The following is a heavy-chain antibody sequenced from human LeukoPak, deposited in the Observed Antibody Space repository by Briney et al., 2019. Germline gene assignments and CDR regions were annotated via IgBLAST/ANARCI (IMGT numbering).Heavy chain of an antibody. D-gene: IGHD2-2*01. Sequence: GGSLRLSCAASGFTFSSYSMNWVRQAPGKGLEWVSSISSSSSYIYYADSVKGRFTISRDNAKNSLYLQMNSLRAEDTAVYYCASPYCSSTSCSGVAFDIWGQGTMVTVSS. CDR3: ASPYCSSTSCSGVAFDI. V-gene: IGHV3-21*01. CDR1: GFTFSSYS. J-gene: IGHJ3*02. CDR2: ISSSSSYI.